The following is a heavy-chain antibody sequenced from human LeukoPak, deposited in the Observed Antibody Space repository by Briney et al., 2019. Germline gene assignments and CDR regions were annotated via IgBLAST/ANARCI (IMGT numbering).Heavy chain of an antibody. CDR1: GSKFTSYW. D-gene: IGHD3-10*01. J-gene: IGHJ4*02. Sequence: GESLKISCKESGSKFTSYWIAWVRQMPGKGLEWMGSIYPGDSDTRYSPSFQGQVTISADKSINTAYLQWSSLRASDTAMYYCAKGVRAFDYWGQGTLVTVSS. CDR2: IYPGDSDT. CDR3: AKGVRAFDY. V-gene: IGHV5-51*01.